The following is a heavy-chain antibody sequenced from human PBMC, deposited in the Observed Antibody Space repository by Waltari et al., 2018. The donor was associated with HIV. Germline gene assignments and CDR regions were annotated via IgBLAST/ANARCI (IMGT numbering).Heavy chain of an antibody. V-gene: IGHV5-51*03. CDR2: IYPHTSRV. J-gene: IGHJ5*01. Sequence: EVRLVQSGAEVKRPGDSLKISCKASGYTFTNYWIGWVGQTAGKGLEWIGVIYPHTSRVQSNPSFHGRCEISTDWSTRTAHLEWRSLTALDTGVYYCARRPDYGGDWFDSWGQGTLVTVSS. CDR1: GYTFTNYW. CDR3: ARRPDYGGDWFDS. D-gene: IGHD3-16*01.